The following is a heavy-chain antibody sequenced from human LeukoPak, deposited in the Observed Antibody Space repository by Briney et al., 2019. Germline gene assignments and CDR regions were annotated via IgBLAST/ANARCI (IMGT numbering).Heavy chain of an antibody. V-gene: IGHV4-34*01. CDR3: ARVAGLLRYFDWLSYFDH. CDR2: INHSGST. CDR1: GGSFSGYY. D-gene: IGHD3-9*01. J-gene: IGHJ4*02. Sequence: SETLSLTCAVYGGSFSGYYWSWIRQPPGKGLEWIGEINHSGSTNYNPSLKSRVTISVDASKNQFSLKLSSVTAADTAVYYCARVAGLLRYFDWLSYFDHWGQGTLVTVSS.